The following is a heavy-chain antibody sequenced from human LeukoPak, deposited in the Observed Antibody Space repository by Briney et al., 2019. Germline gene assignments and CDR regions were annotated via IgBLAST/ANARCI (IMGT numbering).Heavy chain of an antibody. CDR1: GYTFSVNY. J-gene: IGHJ6*02. CDR3: ARDHCVSAGCYESYYYGLHV. Sequence: ASVKVSCTPSGYTFSVNYIQWVRQAPGQGLEWMGWINPNSGGTNYAQKFQGRVTMTRDTPISTAYMELSRLTYDDTAVYYCARDHCVSAGCYESYYYGLHVWGQGTTVTVSS. D-gene: IGHD2-2*01. CDR2: INPNSGGT. V-gene: IGHV1-2*02.